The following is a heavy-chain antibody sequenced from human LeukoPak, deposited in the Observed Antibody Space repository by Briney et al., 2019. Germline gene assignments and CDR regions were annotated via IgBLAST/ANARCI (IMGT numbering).Heavy chain of an antibody. CDR1: GFNFSSYW. J-gene: IGHJ4*02. V-gene: IGHV3-74*01. CDR3: ARGSGSTVMDY. D-gene: IGHD5-18*01. Sequence: GGSLRLSCAGSGFNFSSYWMHWVRQVPGEGLVWVSRINSDGGATSYAGSVRGRFTISRDNAKNTLHLQMSSLRPEDTAVYYCARGSGSTVMDYWGQGTLVTVSS. CDR2: INSDGGAT.